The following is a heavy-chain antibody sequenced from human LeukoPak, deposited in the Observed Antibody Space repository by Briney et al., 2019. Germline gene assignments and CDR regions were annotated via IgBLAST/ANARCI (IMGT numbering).Heavy chain of an antibody. V-gene: IGHV4-34*01. D-gene: IGHD6-13*01. CDR1: GGSFSGYY. J-gene: IGHJ4*02. CDR2: INHSGST. CDR3: AIGIAAADY. Sequence: SETLSLTCAVYGGSFSGYYWSWIRQPPGKGLEWIGEINHSGSTNYNPSLKSRVTISVDTSKNQFSLKLSSVTAADTAVYYCAIGIAAADYWGQGTLVTVSS.